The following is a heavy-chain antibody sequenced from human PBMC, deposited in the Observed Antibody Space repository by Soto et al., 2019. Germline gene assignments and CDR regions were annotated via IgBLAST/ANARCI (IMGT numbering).Heavy chain of an antibody. J-gene: IGHJ6*03. V-gene: IGHV3-13*01. CDR3: AKGPHSASGYYYMDV. CDR1: GFTLSTYD. CDR2: LSYAGDT. D-gene: IGHD3-10*01. Sequence: EVQLVESGGGLVQPGGSLRLSCAASGFTLSTYDMHWVRQAPGKGLEWVAALSYAGDTYYPGSVKGRFTVSREGAKNSLYLQMHSLTAGDTAVYHCAKGPHSASGYYYMDVWGKGTTVTVSS.